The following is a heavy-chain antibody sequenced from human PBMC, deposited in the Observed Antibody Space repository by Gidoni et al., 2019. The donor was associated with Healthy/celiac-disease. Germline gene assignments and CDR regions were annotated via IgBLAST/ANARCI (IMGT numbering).Heavy chain of an antibody. CDR3: AKAGAGSGYFDY. CDR2: ISGSGGST. J-gene: IGHJ4*02. Sequence: EVQLVESGGGLVQPGGSLRLSCAASGFTFSSYAMSWVRQAPGKGLEGGSAISGSGGSTYYADSVKGRFTISRDNSKNTLYLQMNSLRAEDTAVYYCAKAGAGSGYFDYWGQGTLVTVSS. D-gene: IGHD3-22*01. CDR1: GFTFSSYA. V-gene: IGHV3-23*04.